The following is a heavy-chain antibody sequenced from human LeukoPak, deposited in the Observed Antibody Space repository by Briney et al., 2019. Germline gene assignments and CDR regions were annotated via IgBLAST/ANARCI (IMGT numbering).Heavy chain of an antibody. J-gene: IGHJ4*02. CDR3: VRRYYASGTYLMDY. CDR2: IYPRDSDT. V-gene: IGHV5-51*01. CDR1: GYNFISYW. D-gene: IGHD3-10*01. Sequence: GESLKISCKGSGYNFISYWIGWARQMPGKGLEWMGIIYPRDSDTGYSPSFQGQVTFSADKSISTAYLHWSSLKASDTAMYYCVRRYYASGTYLMDYWGQGTLVTVSS.